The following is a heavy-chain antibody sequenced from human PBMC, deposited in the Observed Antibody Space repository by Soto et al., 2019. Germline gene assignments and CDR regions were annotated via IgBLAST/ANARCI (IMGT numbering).Heavy chain of an antibody. CDR2: ISLSGSTI. J-gene: IGHJ4*02. CDR1: GFAFINYE. D-gene: IGHD1-26*01. Sequence: GGSLRLSCAASGFAFINYEMNWVRQAPGKGLEWVSYISLSGSTIYYADSVKGRFTISRDDAKDSLYLEMDSLRADDTAVYYCARESFSASPNFFDYWGQGTLVTSPQ. CDR3: ARESFSASPNFFDY. V-gene: IGHV3-48*03.